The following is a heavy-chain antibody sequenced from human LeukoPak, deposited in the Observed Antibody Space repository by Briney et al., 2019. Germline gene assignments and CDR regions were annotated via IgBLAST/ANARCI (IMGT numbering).Heavy chain of an antibody. V-gene: IGHV3-21*01. CDR1: GFTFSSYS. J-gene: IGHJ1*01. D-gene: IGHD4-17*01. CDR3: ARVYDYGDPEYFQH. CDR2: ISSSSSYI. Sequence: GGSLRLSCAASGFTFSSYSMNWVRQAPGKGLEWVSSISSSSSYIYYADSVKGRFTIPGDNAKNSLYLQMNSLRAEDTAVYYCARVYDYGDPEYFQHWGQGTLVTVSS.